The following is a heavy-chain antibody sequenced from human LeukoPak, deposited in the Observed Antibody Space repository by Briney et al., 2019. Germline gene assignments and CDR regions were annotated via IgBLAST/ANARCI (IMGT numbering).Heavy chain of an antibody. CDR1: GYSFTNYW. CDR2: IYPADSDT. J-gene: IGHJ5*02. Sequence: GESLKISCKGSGYSFTNYWIGWVRQMPGKGLEWMGIIYPADSDTRYSPSFQGQVTISADKSTSTAYLQWTSLKASARAIYYCARRGSGRERWLDPWGQGVLVTVSS. V-gene: IGHV5-51*01. CDR3: ARRGSGRERWLDP. D-gene: IGHD1-1*01.